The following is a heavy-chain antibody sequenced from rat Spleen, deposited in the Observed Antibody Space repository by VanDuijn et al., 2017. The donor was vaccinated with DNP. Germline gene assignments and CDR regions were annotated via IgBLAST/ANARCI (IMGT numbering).Heavy chain of an antibody. D-gene: IGHD4-3*01. CDR3: ARRYNSGYFDY. CDR1: GFSLADYS. CDR2: IRANGIT. V-gene: IGHV2-19*01. Sequence: QVQLRESGPGLLQPSQTLSLTCTVSGFSLADYSIHWVRQPPGEGLEWMGRIRANGITDYNAALKSRLSISRDTSKSQVLLKMNSLQPEDTGTYYCARRYNSGYFDYWGQGVKVTVSS. J-gene: IGHJ2*01.